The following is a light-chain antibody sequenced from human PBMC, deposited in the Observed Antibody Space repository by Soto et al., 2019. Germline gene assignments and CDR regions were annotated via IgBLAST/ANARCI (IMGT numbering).Light chain of an antibody. CDR1: QDISNY. CDR3: QQYDNLPLT. J-gene: IGKJ4*01. Sequence: DIQMTQSPSSLSASVGDRVTITCQTSQDISNYLNWYQQKSGKAPELLIYDASNLETGVPSRFSGSGSGTDFTFTISSPQPEDIATYYCQQYDNLPLTFGGGTKVAIK. CDR2: DAS. V-gene: IGKV1-33*01.